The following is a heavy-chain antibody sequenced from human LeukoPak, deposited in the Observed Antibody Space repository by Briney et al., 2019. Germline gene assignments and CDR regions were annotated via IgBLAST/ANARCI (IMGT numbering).Heavy chain of an antibody. CDR2: ISSSGSTI. CDR1: GFTFSSYE. Sequence: GGSLRLSCAASGFTFSSYEMNWVRQAPGKGLEWVSYISSSGSTIYYADSVKGRFTISRENAKNSLYLQMNSLRAEDTAVYYCARVRGYSGKGRGWYRSYYMDVWGKGTTVTISS. V-gene: IGHV3-48*03. CDR3: ARVRGYSGKGRGWYRSYYMDV. J-gene: IGHJ6*03. D-gene: IGHD5-12*01.